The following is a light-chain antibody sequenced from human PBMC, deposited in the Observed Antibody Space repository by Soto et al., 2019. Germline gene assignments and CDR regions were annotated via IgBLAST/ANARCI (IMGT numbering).Light chain of an antibody. J-gene: IGLJ1*01. CDR1: SSNIGNNY. CDR3: GTWDSSLSAGGV. CDR2: DNN. V-gene: IGLV1-51*01. Sequence: QSVLTPPPSVSAAPGQKVTISCSGSSSNIGNNYVSWYQQLPGTAPKLLIYDNNKRPSGIPDRFSGSKSGTSATLGITGLQTGDEADYYCGTWDSSLSAGGVFGTGTKLTVL.